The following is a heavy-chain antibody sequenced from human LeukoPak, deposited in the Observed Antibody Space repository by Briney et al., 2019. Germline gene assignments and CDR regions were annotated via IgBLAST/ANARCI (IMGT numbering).Heavy chain of an antibody. D-gene: IGHD6-19*01. Sequence: PSETLSLTCTVSGGSISSYYWSWTRQPPGKGLEWIGYIYYSGSTNYNPSLKSRVTISVDTSKNQFSLKLSSVTAADTAVYYCAKDGYSSGPWQAADYWGQGTLVTVSS. J-gene: IGHJ4*02. CDR2: IYYSGST. CDR3: AKDGYSSGPWQAADY. CDR1: GGSISSYY. V-gene: IGHV4-59*01.